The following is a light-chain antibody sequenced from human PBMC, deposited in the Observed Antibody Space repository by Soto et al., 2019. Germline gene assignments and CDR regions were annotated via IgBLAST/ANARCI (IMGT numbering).Light chain of an antibody. V-gene: IGLV1-44*01. J-gene: IGLJ2*01. CDR3: AAWDDSLNGVV. CDR2: GDN. CDR1: TSNIGTYT. Sequence: QAVVTQSPSVSGTPGQGVTISCSGGTSNIGTYTVNWYQQLPGTAPKVLIYGDNQRPSGVADRFSGSKSGTSASLAISGLQSEDEADCYCAAWDDSLNGVVFGGGTQLTVL.